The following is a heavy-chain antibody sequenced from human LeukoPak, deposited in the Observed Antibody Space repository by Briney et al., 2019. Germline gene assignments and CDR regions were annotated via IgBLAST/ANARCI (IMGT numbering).Heavy chain of an antibody. J-gene: IGHJ5*02. CDR1: GYSFTSYW. V-gene: IGHV5-10-1*01. CDR2: IDPSDSYT. CDR3: ARHLDSHCSGGSCYDWFDP. Sequence: GESLKISCKGSGYSFTSYWISWVRQMPGKGLEWMGRIDPSDSYTTYSPSFQGHVTISADKSISTAYLQWSSLKASDTAMYYCARHLDSHCSGGSCYDWFDPWGQGTLVTVSS. D-gene: IGHD2-15*01.